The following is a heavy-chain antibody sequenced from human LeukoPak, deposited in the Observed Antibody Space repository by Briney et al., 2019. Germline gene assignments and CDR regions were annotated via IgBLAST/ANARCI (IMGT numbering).Heavy chain of an antibody. CDR3: VGDNYGLGSLDY. CDR2: MFTGGNT. V-gene: IGHV3-53*01. CDR1: EFTVSSTY. J-gene: IGHJ4*02. Sequence: GGSLRLSCAASEFTVSSTYMSWVRQAPGKGLEWVSVMFTGGNTYYADSVKGRFTISRDTPKNTLSLQMNSLRAEDTAVYYCVGDNYGLGSLDYWGQGTLVTVSS. D-gene: IGHD3-10*01.